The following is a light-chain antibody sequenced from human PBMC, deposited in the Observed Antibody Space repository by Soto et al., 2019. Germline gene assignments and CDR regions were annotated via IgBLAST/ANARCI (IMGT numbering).Light chain of an antibody. CDR1: QSVFSNY. J-gene: IGKJ1*01. CDR3: QPYGNSPLT. V-gene: IGKV3-20*01. Sequence: IVLTQSPGTLSLSPGERATLSCRASQSVFSNYLAWYQQKPGRSPRLLIYGASNRAAGTPDRFSSSGSGTDFSLTINRLEPEDFAVYYCQPYGNSPLTFGQGTKVDIK. CDR2: GAS.